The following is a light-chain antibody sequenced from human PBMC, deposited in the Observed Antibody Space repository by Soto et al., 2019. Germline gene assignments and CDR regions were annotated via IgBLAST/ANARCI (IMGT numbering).Light chain of an antibody. V-gene: IGKV3-11*01. Sequence: TRCPCTLSLSPWERATLACRASQSVSSYLAWHQQKPGKAPRLLIYDASNRATGIPARFSGSGSGTDFTLTISSLEPEDFAVYYCQQRSNWPVTFGQGTKVDI. CDR1: QSVSSY. CDR3: QQRSNWPVT. J-gene: IGKJ1*01. CDR2: DAS.